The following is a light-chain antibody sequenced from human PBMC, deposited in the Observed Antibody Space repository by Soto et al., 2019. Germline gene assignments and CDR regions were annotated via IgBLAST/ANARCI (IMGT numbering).Light chain of an antibody. J-gene: IGKJ3*01. CDR1: QRVSSSF. CDR2: AAS. Sequence: ENVLTQSPGTLSLSPGERATLSCRASQRVSSSFLAWYQQKPGQAPRLLIYAASRRASGIPDRFSGSESGTDFTLTISRLEPEDFAVYYCQQYGSSPFTFGPGTKVDI. CDR3: QQYGSSPFT. V-gene: IGKV3-20*01.